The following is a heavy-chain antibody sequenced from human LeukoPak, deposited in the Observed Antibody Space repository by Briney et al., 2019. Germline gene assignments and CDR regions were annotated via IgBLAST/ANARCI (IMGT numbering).Heavy chain of an antibody. CDR3: ERGKSPYYFDY. Sequence: ASVKVSCKASGYTFTGYYMHWVRQAPGQGLEWMGWINPNSGGTNYAQNFQGRVTMTRDTSISTAYMELSGLRSDDTAIYYCERGKSPYYFDYWGQGTLVTVSS. CDR1: GYTFTGYY. CDR2: INPNSGGT. V-gene: IGHV1-2*02. J-gene: IGHJ4*02.